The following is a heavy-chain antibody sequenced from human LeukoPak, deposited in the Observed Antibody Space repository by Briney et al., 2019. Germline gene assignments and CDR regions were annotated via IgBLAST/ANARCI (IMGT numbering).Heavy chain of an antibody. J-gene: IGHJ4*02. V-gene: IGHV1-46*01. D-gene: IGHD2-15*01. CDR3: ARGGCSSGSCLDYY. CDR1: GYTFTGYY. Sequence: ASVKVSCKASGYTFTGYYMHWVRQAPGQGLEWMGIINPSGGSTSYAQKFQGRVTVTSDTSTATVYMEMRSLRSEDTAVYYCARGGCSSGSCLDYYWGQGTPVTVSS. CDR2: INPSGGST.